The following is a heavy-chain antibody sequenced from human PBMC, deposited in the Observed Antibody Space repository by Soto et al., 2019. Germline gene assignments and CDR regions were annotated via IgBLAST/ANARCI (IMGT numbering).Heavy chain of an antibody. CDR3: ARVKFLEWLPFDY. J-gene: IGHJ4*02. CDR2: ISADNGNT. Sequence: ASVKVSCKASGYTFTSYGISWVRQAPGQGLEWMGWISADNGNTKYSQKLQGRVTITTDTSASTAYMELSSLRSEDTAVYYCARVKFLEWLPFDYWGQGTLVTVSS. CDR1: GYTFTSYG. D-gene: IGHD3-3*01. V-gene: IGHV1-18*01.